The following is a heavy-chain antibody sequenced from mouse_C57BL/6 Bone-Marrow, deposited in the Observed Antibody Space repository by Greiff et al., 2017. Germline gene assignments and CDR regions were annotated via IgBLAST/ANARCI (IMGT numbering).Heavy chain of an antibody. CDR2: ISDGGSYT. Sequence: EVQRVESGGGLVKPGGSLKLSCAASGFTFSSYAMSWVRQTPEKRLEWVATISDGGSYTYYPDNVKGRFTISRDNAKNNLYLQMSHLKSEDTAMYYCARDNYYDYDEWCAYWGQGTLVTVSA. V-gene: IGHV5-4*01. J-gene: IGHJ3*01. CDR1: GFTFSSYA. CDR3: ARDNYYDYDEWCAY. D-gene: IGHD2-4*01.